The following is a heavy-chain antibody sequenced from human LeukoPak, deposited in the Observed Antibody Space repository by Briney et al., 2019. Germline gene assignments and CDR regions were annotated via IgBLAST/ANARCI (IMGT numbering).Heavy chain of an antibody. CDR2: IIPILGIA. D-gene: IGHD6-19*01. CDR3: TTVVAGTGY. V-gene: IGHV1-69*04. J-gene: IGHJ4*02. CDR1: GGTFSSYA. Sequence: ASVKVSCKASGGTFSSYAISWVRQAPGQGLEWMGRIIPILGIANYAQRFQGRVTMTRDTSTSTVYMELSSLRSEDTAVYYCTTVVAGTGYWGQGTLVTVSS.